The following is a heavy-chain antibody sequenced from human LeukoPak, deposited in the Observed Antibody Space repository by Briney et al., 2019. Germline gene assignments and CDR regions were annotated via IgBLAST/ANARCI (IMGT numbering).Heavy chain of an antibody. Sequence: PGGSLRLSCAASGFTFTNAWMTWVRQAPGKGLEWVGRIKSKGDGETTDYAEPVKGRFSMSRDDSEATMYLQMYGLEAEDTAVYYCTTDRGLTMIRGVLVDWGLGAQVTVSS. V-gene: IGHV3-15*01. CDR3: TTDRGLTMIRGVLVD. D-gene: IGHD3-10*01. J-gene: IGHJ4*02. CDR2: IKSKGDGETT. CDR1: GFTFTNAW.